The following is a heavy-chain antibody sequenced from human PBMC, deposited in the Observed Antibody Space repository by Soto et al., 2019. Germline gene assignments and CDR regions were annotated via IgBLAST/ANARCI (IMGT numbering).Heavy chain of an antibody. V-gene: IGHV1-58*01. Sequence: ASVKGSCKASGFTFTISSVQWVRQARGQRLEWIGWIVVGSGNTYYAQKFQERVTITRDMSTSTAYMELSSLRSEDTAVYYCAAVTRLLWFGELLFSYYYGMXVWGQGTTVXISS. CDR3: AAVTRLLWFGELLFSYYYGMXV. CDR2: IVVGSGNT. CDR1: GFTFTISS. J-gene: IGHJ6*02. D-gene: IGHD3-10*01.